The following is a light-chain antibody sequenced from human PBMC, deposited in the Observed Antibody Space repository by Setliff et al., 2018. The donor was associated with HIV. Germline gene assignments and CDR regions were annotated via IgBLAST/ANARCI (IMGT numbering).Light chain of an antibody. CDR2: AVS. V-gene: IGLV2-14*03. J-gene: IGLJ1*01. Sequence: QSALTQPASVSGFPGQSITISCIGTSSDVGAYNYVSWYQQRPGEVPKLMIYAVSNRPSGISSHFSAYKSGNTASLTISGLQAEDEADYYCTSYTSSSTYVFGGGTKVTVL. CDR3: TSYTSSSTYV. CDR1: SSDVGAYNY.